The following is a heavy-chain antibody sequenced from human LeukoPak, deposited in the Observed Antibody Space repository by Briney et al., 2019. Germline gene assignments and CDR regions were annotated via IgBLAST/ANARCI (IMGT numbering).Heavy chain of an antibody. CDR2: IVPIFDTS. D-gene: IGHD6-13*01. CDR1: GGTFSSYA. Sequence: SVKVSCKASGGTFSSYAITWVRQAPGQGLEWMGGIVPIFDTSNYAQKFQGRVTFTSDDSTSTAYMELSSLRSEDTAVYYCARLKRGIGAAGTSLRGWFDPWGQGTLVTVSS. V-gene: IGHV1-69*13. CDR3: ARLKRGIGAAGTSLRGWFDP. J-gene: IGHJ5*02.